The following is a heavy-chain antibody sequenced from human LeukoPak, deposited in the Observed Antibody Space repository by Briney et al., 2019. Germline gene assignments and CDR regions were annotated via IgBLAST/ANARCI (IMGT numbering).Heavy chain of an antibody. CDR3: ARDPTPLWYDYVWGTLVDV. CDR2: IKQDGSEK. Sequence: PGGSLRLSCAASGFTFSSYWMSWVRQAPGKGLEWVANIKQDGSEKYYVDSVKGRFTISRDNAKNSLYLQVNSLRAEDTAVYYCARDPTPLWYDYVWGTLVDVWGKGTTVTVSS. J-gene: IGHJ6*04. V-gene: IGHV3-7*01. D-gene: IGHD3-16*01. CDR1: GFTFSSYW.